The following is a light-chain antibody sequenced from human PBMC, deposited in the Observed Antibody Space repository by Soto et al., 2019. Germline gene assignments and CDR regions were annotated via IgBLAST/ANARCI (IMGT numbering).Light chain of an antibody. J-gene: IGLJ3*02. Sequence: QSVLTQSPSASASLGASGKLTCTLSSDYSTYAIAWHQQQPEKGPRYLMKLNSDGSHTKGDGIPDRFSGSSSGAERYLTISSLQSEDEADYYCQTWGTGIRVFGGGTKVTVL. CDR3: QTWGTGIRV. CDR1: SDYSTYA. V-gene: IGLV4-69*02. CDR2: LNSDGSH.